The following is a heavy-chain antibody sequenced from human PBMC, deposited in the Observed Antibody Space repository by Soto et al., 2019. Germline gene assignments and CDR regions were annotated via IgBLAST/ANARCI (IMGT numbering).Heavy chain of an antibody. J-gene: IGHJ4*02. CDR2: ISYDGSNK. Sequence: GGSLRLSCAASGFTFSGYGMHWVRQAPGKGLEWVAVISYDGSNKYYADSVKGRFTISRDNSKNTLYLQMNSLRAEDTAVYYCAKESPVTTVFDYWGQGTLVTVSS. CDR1: GFTFSGYG. D-gene: IGHD4-17*01. CDR3: AKESPVTTVFDY. V-gene: IGHV3-30*18.